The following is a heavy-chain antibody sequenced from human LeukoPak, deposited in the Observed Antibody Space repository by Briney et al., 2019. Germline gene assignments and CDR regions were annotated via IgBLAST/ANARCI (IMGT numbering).Heavy chain of an antibody. V-gene: IGHV1-69*05. CDR2: IIPIFGTA. Sequence: SVKVSCKASGGTFSSYAISWVRQAPGQGLEWMGGIIPIFGTANYAQKFQGRVTITTDESTSTAYMELSSLRSEDTAVYYCAGQAAGYWYFDLWGRGTLVTVSS. D-gene: IGHD6-13*01. J-gene: IGHJ2*01. CDR3: AGQAAGYWYFDL. CDR1: GGTFSSYA.